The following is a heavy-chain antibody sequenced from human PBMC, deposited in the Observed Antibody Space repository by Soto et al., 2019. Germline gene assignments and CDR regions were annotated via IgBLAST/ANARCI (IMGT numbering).Heavy chain of an antibody. CDR3: TKYERRNDY. J-gene: IGHJ4*02. V-gene: IGHV3-23*01. CDR1: GFTFNSYA. Sequence: GGSLRLSCAASGFTFNSYAMSWVRQAPGKGLEWVSTISGGGGSTYYADSVKGRFTISRDNSKNTLYLQMDSLRAEDTAVYYCTKYERRNDYWGQGTLVTVSS. CDR2: ISGGGGST. D-gene: IGHD1-1*01.